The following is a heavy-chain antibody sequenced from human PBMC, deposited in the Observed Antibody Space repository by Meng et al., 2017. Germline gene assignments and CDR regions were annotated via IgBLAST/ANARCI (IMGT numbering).Heavy chain of an antibody. CDR2: IYYSGST. Sequence: SETLSLTCTVSGCSISSSSYYWGWIRQPPGKGLEWIGSIYYSGSTYYNPSLKSRVTISVDTSKNQFSLKLSSVTAADTAVYYCARATYYYDSSGYYYYFDYWGQGTLVTVSS. J-gene: IGHJ4*02. CDR3: ARATYYYDSSGYYYYFDY. CDR1: GCSISSSSYY. D-gene: IGHD3-22*01. V-gene: IGHV4-39*07.